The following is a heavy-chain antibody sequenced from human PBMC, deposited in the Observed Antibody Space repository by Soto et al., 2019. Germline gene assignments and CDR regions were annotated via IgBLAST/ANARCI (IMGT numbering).Heavy chain of an antibody. V-gene: IGHV1-18*01. D-gene: IGHD3-9*01. CDR3: AINAHFTDNLSFDF. Sequence: QGHLVQSGAEVKKPGASVKVSCKASGYIFVRYGLSWVRQAPGQGLEWMGWINTYNGDTDYAQELQARVTMTTATSSNPAYMALRTLRSDDTALYYCAINAHFTDNLSFDFWGQGPLVTVSS. J-gene: IGHJ4*02. CDR2: INTYNGDT. CDR1: GYIFVRYG.